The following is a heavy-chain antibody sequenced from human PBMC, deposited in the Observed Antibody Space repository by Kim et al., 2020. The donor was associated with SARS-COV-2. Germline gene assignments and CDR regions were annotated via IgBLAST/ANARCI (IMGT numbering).Heavy chain of an antibody. J-gene: IGHJ4*02. CDR2: INPNSGAT. Sequence: ASVKVSCKASGYTFTDYYTHWVRQAPGQGLEWMGWINPNSGATNYAQKFQGRVTMTRDTSISAAYMELSRLRSDDTAMYYCARARDWNGHLDYWGQGTLVTVSS. D-gene: IGHD1-1*01. CDR1: GYTFTDYY. CDR3: ARARDWNGHLDY. V-gene: IGHV1-2*02.